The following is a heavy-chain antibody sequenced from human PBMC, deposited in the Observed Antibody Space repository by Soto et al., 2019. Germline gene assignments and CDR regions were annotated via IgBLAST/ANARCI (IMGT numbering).Heavy chain of an antibody. J-gene: IGHJ5*02. CDR2: IYHSGST. CDR3: ARQYYYDSSGYYSRFNNWFDP. D-gene: IGHD3-22*01. V-gene: IGHV4-30-2*01. CDR1: GGSISSGGYS. Sequence: QLQLQESGSGLVKPSQTLSLTCAVSGGSISSGGYSWSWIRQPPGKGLEGIGYIYHSGSTYYNPSLKSRVTISVDRSKNQFSLKLSSVTAADTAVYYCARQYYYDSSGYYSRFNNWFDPWGQGTLVTVSS.